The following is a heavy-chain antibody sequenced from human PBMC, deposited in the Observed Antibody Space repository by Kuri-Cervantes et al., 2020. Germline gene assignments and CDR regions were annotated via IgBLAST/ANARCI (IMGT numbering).Heavy chain of an antibody. V-gene: IGHV1-8*02. CDR2: INPNSGGT. D-gene: IGHD2-15*01. J-gene: IGHJ5*02. CDR1: GYTFTSYG. CDR3: ARVVVAATHWFDP. Sequence: ASVKVSCKASGYTFTSYGISWVRQAPGQGLEWMGWINPNSGGTNYAQKFQGRVTMTRNTSISTAYMELSSLRSEDTAVYYCARVVVAATHWFDPWGQGTLVTVSS.